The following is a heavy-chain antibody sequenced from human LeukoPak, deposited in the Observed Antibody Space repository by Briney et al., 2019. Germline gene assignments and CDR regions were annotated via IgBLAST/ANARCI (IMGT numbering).Heavy chain of an antibody. D-gene: IGHD3-10*01. CDR3: ARGVWYYCGSGSYLTVDY. CDR1: GDSVSSNSAA. J-gene: IGHJ4*02. V-gene: IGHV6-1*01. CDR2: TYYRSKWYN. Sequence: SQTLSLTCAISGDSVSSNSAAWNWIRQSPSRGLEWLGRTYYRSKWYNDYAVSVKSRITINPDTSKNQFSLQLNSVTPEDTAVYYCARGVWYYCGSGSYLTVDYWGQGTLVTVSS.